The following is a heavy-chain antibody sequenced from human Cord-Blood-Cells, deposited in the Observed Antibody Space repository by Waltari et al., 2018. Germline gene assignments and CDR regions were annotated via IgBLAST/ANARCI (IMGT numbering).Heavy chain of an antibody. Sequence: QVQLVESGGGVVQPGRSLRLSCAASGFTFSSSGMHWVRQAPGKGLEWVAVIWYDGSNKYYADSVKGRFTISRDNSKNTLYLQMNSLRAEDTAVYYCARGYDFWSGYYYFDYWGQGTLVTVSS. CDR3: ARGYDFWSGYYYFDY. CDR1: GFTFSSSG. J-gene: IGHJ4*02. CDR2: IWYDGSNK. V-gene: IGHV3-33*01. D-gene: IGHD3-3*01.